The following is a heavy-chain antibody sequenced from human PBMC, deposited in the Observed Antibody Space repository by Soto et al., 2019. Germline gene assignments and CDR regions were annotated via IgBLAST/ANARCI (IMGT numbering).Heavy chain of an antibody. CDR2: ISRSSSYI. D-gene: IGHD2-2*01. J-gene: IGHJ6*03. CDR1: GFSFSRYG. V-gene: IGHV3-21*06. CDR3: ASGGDCRSTSCYLNYYYMDV. Sequence: EVQLVESGGGLVKPGGPLRLSCAASGFSFSRYGMNWVRQAPGKGLEWVSSISRSSSYIYYADSVEGRFTSSRDNTKNSLYLQMNSLRAEDTAVYYCASGGDCRSTSCYLNYYYMDVWGKGTTVTVSS.